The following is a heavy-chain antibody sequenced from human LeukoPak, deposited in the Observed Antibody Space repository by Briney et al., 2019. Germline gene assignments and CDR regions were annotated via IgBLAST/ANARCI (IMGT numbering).Heavy chain of an antibody. V-gene: IGHV3-23*01. J-gene: IGHJ4*02. D-gene: IGHD3-22*01. CDR3: ANYPGMIVVRADY. CDR1: GFTFSSYA. CDR2: ISGSGGST. Sequence: GGSLRLSCAASGFTFSSYAMSWVRQAPGKGLEWVSAISGSGGSTSYSDSVKGRFTISKDNSKNTLYLQMNSLRAEDTAVYYCANYPGMIVVRADYWGQGTLVTVSS.